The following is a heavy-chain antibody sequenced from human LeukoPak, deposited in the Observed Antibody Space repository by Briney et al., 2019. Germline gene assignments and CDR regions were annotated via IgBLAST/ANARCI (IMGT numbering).Heavy chain of an antibody. Sequence: SETLSLTCTVSGGSISSYYWSWIRQPAGKGLEWIGRIYTSGSTNYNPSLKSRVTMSVDTSKNQFSLKLSSVTAADTAVYYCASTYYYDSSGYYYVIYFDYWGQGTLVTVSS. V-gene: IGHV4-4*07. J-gene: IGHJ4*02. CDR3: ASTYYYDSSGYYYVIYFDY. CDR2: IYTSGST. D-gene: IGHD3-22*01. CDR1: GGSISSYY.